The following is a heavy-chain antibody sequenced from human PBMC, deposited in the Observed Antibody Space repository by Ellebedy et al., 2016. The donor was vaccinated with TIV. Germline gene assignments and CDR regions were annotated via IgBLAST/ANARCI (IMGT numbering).Heavy chain of an antibody. V-gene: IGHV3-21*01. CDR1: GFTFSSYS. Sequence: GESLKISXAASGFTFSSYSMNWVRQAPGKGLEWVSSISSSSSYIYYADSVKGRFTISRDNAKNSLYLQMNSLRAEDTAVYYCARRRYSSSSGGEDYWGQGTLVTVSS. CDR3: ARRRYSSSSGGEDY. CDR2: ISSSSSYI. J-gene: IGHJ4*02. D-gene: IGHD6-13*01.